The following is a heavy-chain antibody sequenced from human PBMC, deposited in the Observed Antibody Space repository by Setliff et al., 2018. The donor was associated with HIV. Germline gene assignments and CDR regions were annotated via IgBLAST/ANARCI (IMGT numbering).Heavy chain of an antibody. V-gene: IGHV4-59*11. CDR3: ARAISAAGIAPFDI. CDR2: IYFSGTT. J-gene: IGHJ3*02. CDR1: GASISSHY. Sequence: SETLSLTCTVSGASISSHYWSWIRQPPGKGLEWIGYIYFSGTTNYNPSLKSRFTISVDTSKNQFSLNLNSVTAADTAVYYCARAISAAGIAPFDIWGQGTMVTVSS. D-gene: IGHD6-13*01.